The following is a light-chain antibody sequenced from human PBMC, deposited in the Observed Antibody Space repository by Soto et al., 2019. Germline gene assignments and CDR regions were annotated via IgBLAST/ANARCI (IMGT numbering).Light chain of an antibody. Sequence: DIQMTQSPSTLSASVGDRVTITCRASQSISSWLAWYQQKPGKAPKLLIYKASSLESGVPSRFSGSGSGTEFTLTISRLQPDDFATYYCQQYNSYWTFDQGTKVEIK. CDR3: QQYNSYWT. CDR2: KAS. J-gene: IGKJ1*01. V-gene: IGKV1-5*03. CDR1: QSISSW.